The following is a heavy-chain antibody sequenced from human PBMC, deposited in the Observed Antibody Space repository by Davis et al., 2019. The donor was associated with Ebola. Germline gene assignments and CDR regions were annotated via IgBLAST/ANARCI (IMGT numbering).Heavy chain of an antibody. Sequence: MPSETLSLTCAVYGGSFSGYYWSWIRQPPGKGLEWIGEINHSGSTNYNPSLKSRVTISVDTSKNQFSLKLSSVTAADTAVYYCARGIVVVPAAMFGYYYYGMDVWGKGTTVTVSS. J-gene: IGHJ6*04. CDR3: ARGIVVVPAAMFGYYYYGMDV. V-gene: IGHV4-34*01. CDR2: INHSGST. D-gene: IGHD2-2*01. CDR1: GGSFSGYY.